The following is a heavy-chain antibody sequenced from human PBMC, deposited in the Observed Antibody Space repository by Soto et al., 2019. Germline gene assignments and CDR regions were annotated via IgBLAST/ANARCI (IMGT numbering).Heavy chain of an antibody. CDR1: GYXXXXXX. CDR2: INAGNGNT. D-gene: IGHD2-15*01. Sequence: QVQLVQSGAEVKKPGASVKVSCKASGYXXXXXXXXXXXXXXXXRLEWMGWINAGNGNTKYSQKFQGRVTITRDTXXXXXXXXXXXXXXXXXXXXXCGXXXXLXWFDPWGQGTLVTVSS. J-gene: IGHJ5*02. V-gene: IGHV1-3*01. CDR3: GXXXXLXWFDP.